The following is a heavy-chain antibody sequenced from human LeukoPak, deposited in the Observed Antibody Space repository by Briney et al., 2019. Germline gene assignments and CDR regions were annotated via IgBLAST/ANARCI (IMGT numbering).Heavy chain of an antibody. D-gene: IGHD2-21*02. V-gene: IGHV4-34*01. Sequence: SETLSLTCAVYGGSFSDYYWSWIRQPPGRGLEWIGEINHSGSTNYNPSLKSRVTISVDTSKNQFSLKLSSVTAADTAVYYCASCSDNCYLRYFDLWGRGTLVTVSS. J-gene: IGHJ2*01. CDR2: INHSGST. CDR1: GGSFSDYY. CDR3: ASCSDNCYLRYFDL.